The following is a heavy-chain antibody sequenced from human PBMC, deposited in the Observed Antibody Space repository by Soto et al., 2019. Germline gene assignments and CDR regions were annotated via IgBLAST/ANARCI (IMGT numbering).Heavy chain of an antibody. Sequence: GSLRLSCAASGFTFSSYSMNWVRQAPGKGLEWVSSISRSAGNTYYADSVKGRFTISRDNAKNSMYLQMNSLRAEDTAVYYCARDQVPGLDAFDIWGQGTMVTVSS. CDR3: ARDQVPGLDAFDI. J-gene: IGHJ3*02. CDR1: GFTFSSYS. CDR2: ISRSAGNT. V-gene: IGHV3-21*01.